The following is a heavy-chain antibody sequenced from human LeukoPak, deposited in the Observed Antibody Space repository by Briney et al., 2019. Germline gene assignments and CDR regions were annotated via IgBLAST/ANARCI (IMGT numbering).Heavy chain of an antibody. CDR3: ARGRNLGYDFWSGYYISQNWFDP. V-gene: IGHV1-8*01. D-gene: IGHD3-3*01. J-gene: IGHJ5*02. CDR1: GYTFTSYD. Sequence: ASVKVTCKASGYTFTSYDINWVRHATGQGLEWMGWMNPNSGNTGYAQKFQGRVTMTRNTSISTAYMELSSLRSEDTAVYYCARGRNLGYDFWSGYYISQNWFDPWGQGTLVTVSS. CDR2: MNPNSGNT.